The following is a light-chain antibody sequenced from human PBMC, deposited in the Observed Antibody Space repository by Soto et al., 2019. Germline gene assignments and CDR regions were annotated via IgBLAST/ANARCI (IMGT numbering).Light chain of an antibody. CDR3: LQHNSPLT. Sequence: DIQMTQSPPSLSASVGDRVTITCRASQCIGNDLGWYQQKLGKAPKRLIYDASTLESGVPSRFSGSGIGTEFTLTISGLQPEDLATYYCLQHNSPLTFGGATKLDI. V-gene: IGKV1-17*01. J-gene: IGKJ4*01. CDR2: DAS. CDR1: QCIGND.